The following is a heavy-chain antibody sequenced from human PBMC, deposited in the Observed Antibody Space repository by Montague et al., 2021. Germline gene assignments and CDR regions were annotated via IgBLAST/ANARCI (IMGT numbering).Heavy chain of an antibody. V-gene: IGHV4-39*01. Sequence: SETLSLTCTVSGGSISSSSYCWGWIRQPPGKGLEWIGRIYYSGSTYYNPSLKSRVTISVDTSKNQFSLKLSSVTAADTAVYYCASSPRGRWLQSYFDYWGQGTLVTVSS. D-gene: IGHD5-24*01. J-gene: IGHJ4*02. CDR2: IYYSGST. CDR1: GGSISSSSYC. CDR3: ASSPRGRWLQSYFDY.